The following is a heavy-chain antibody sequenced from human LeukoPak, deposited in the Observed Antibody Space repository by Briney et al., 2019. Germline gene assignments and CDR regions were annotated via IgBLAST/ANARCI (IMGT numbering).Heavy chain of an antibody. D-gene: IGHD4-17*01. J-gene: IGHJ1*01. CDR2: IYNSGHT. CDR1: GGSISNYY. V-gene: IGHV4-59*01. Sequence: CETLGLTRTVSGGSISNYYWSWIRQPPGKGLEWIGYIYNSGHTNYNPSLKSRVTISEDTSKNQLSLKLSSVTAADTAVYCCARAAVTTSRYFQHWGQDTLDPVSS. CDR3: ARAAVTTSRYFQH.